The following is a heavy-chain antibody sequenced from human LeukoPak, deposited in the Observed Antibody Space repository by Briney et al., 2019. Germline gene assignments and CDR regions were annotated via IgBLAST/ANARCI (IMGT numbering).Heavy chain of an antibody. J-gene: IGHJ5*02. CDR2: IYPGDSRT. CDR3: AWRELTSTWSYP. CDR1: GYSFTSYL. V-gene: IGHV5-51*01. Sequence: GESLKISCKGGGYSFTSYLIGWVRQMAGQGMGWMGVIYPGDSRTRYNPSFQGQVTISVDKSINTAYLQWVSLKASDTAIYYCAWRELTSTWSYPWGQGTLVTVSS. D-gene: IGHD2-2*01.